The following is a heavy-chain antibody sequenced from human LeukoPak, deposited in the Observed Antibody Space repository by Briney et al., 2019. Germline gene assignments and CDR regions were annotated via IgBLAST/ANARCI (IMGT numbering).Heavy chain of an antibody. D-gene: IGHD2-15*01. J-gene: IGHJ6*03. CDR1: GFTFSSYA. CDR3: ARGYCSGGSCYIVWADYYYMDV. V-gene: IGHV3-74*01. Sequence: GGSLRLSCAASGFTFSSYAMSWVRQAPGKGLVWVSRINSDGSSTSYADSVKGRFTISRDNAKNTLYLQMNSLRAEDTAVYYCARGYCSGGSCYIVWADYYYMDVWGKGTTVTVSS. CDR2: INSDGSST.